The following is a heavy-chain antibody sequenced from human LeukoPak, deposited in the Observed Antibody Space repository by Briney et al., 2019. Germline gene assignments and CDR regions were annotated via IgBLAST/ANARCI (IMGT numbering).Heavy chain of an antibody. J-gene: IGHJ3*02. CDR1: GYTFTGYY. D-gene: IGHD1-26*01. Sequence: ASVKVSCKASGYTFTGYYMHWVRQAPGQGLEWMGWINPNSGGTIYAQKFQGRVTMTEDTSTDTAYMELSSLRSEDTAVYYCATAAVGATLGAFDIWGQGTMVTVSS. CDR2: INPNSGGT. CDR3: ATAAVGATLGAFDI. V-gene: IGHV1-2*02.